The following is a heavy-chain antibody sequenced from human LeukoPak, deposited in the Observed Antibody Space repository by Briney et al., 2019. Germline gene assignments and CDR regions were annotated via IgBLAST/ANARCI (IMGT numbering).Heavy chain of an antibody. CDR3: AGQPAGPYWYFDL. J-gene: IGHJ2*01. CDR1: DGSISSSSYY. D-gene: IGHD2-2*01. Sequence: SETLSLTCTVSDGSISSSSYYWGWIRQPPGKGLEWIGSIYYTGITYYNPSLKSRVTISIDASKNHFSLKLSSVTAADTAVYYCAGQPAGPYWYFDLWGRGTLVTVSS. CDR2: IYYTGIT. V-gene: IGHV4-39*01.